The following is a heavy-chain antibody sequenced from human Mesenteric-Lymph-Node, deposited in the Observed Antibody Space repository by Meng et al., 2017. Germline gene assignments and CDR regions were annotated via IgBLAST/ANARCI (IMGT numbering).Heavy chain of an antibody. Sequence: SETLSLTCSVSGASISNYYWSWIRQAPGKELEWIGYAYYNGNTNYNPSLKSRVSISVDTSKNQFSLKVISVTAADTAVYYCARVGIGVAGTVWFDPWGQGTLVTVSS. D-gene: IGHD6-19*01. V-gene: IGHV4-59*01. CDR1: GASISNYY. CDR2: AYYNGNT. CDR3: ARVGIGVAGTVWFDP. J-gene: IGHJ5*02.